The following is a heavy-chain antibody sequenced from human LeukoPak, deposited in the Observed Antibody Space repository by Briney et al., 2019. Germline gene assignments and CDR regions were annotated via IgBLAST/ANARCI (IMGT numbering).Heavy chain of an antibody. D-gene: IGHD1-1*01. Sequence: GGSLRLSCAAPGFSFSSNWMGWVRQAPGKGLEWVAHIKRDGSQKYYLDSVKGRFTIPRDNAKNSLYLQMNSLRVEDTAVYYCARLGLEVGGPNWFDPWGQGTLVTVSS. CDR3: ARLGLEVGGPNWFDP. CDR1: GFSFSSNW. V-gene: IGHV3-7*01. J-gene: IGHJ5*02. CDR2: IKRDGSQK.